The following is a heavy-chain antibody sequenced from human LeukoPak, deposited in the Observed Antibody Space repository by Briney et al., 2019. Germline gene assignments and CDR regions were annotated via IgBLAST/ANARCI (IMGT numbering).Heavy chain of an antibody. CDR1: GGAFSSYA. J-gene: IGHJ4*02. D-gene: IGHD6-19*01. CDR3: ARDMLAVAGNGGGY. CDR2: ISAYNGNT. Sequence: ASVKVSCKASGGAFSSYAISWVRQAPGQGLEWMGWISAYNGNTNYAQKLQGRVTMTTDTSTSTAYMELRSLRSDDTAVYYCARDMLAVAGNGGGYWGQGTLVTVSS. V-gene: IGHV1-18*01.